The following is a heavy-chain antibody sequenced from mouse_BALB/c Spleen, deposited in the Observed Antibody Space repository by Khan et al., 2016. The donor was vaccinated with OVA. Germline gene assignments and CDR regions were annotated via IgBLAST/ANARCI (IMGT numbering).Heavy chain of an antibody. CDR1: GYTFTSYW. D-gene: IGHD1-1*01. CDR3: VNHGSSSGWFTY. CDR2: INPSSDYT. J-gene: IGHJ3*01. V-gene: IGHV1-7*01. Sequence: VQLQQSGAELAKPGASVKMSCKASGYTFTSYWMHWVKQRPGQGLEWIGYINPSSDYTEYNQKFKDKATLTADKSSSTAYMQLTSRTSEDSAVYYCVNHGSSSGWFTYWGQGTLVTVSA.